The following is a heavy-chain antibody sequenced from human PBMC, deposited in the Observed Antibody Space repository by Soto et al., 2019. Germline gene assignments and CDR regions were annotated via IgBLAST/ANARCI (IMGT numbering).Heavy chain of an antibody. J-gene: IGHJ4*02. Sequence: GGSLRLSCAASGFTFSNAWINWVRQAPGKGLEWVGRIKSKTNGGTTDYAAPVKGRFTISRDDSKNTLYLQMNSLKTEDTAVYYCTTVGLLGAADSFDHWGQGNLVTVSS. V-gene: IGHV3-15*07. CDR2: IKSKTNGGTT. CDR3: TTVGLLGAADSFDH. CDR1: GFTFSNAW. D-gene: IGHD6-13*01.